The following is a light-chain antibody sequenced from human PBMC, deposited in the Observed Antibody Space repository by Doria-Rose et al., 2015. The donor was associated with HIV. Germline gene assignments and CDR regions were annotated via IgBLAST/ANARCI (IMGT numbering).Light chain of an antibody. CDR3: QQSSSSPPYT. J-gene: IGKJ2*01. CDR1: QSIGRY. Sequence: ITQSPSSLSASVGDRVTITCRASQSIGRYLNWYQQKLGKAPKLLICAASNLQSGVPSRFSGSGSGTDFTLTINSLLPEDFATYYCQQSSSSPPYTFGQGTKLEIK. CDR2: AAS. V-gene: IGKV1-39*01.